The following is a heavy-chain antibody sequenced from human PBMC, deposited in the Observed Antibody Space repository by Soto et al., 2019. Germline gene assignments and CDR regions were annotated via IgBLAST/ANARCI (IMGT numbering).Heavy chain of an antibody. V-gene: IGHV3-30*18. CDR1: GFTFSSYG. CDR2: ISYDGSNK. Sequence: QVQLVESGGGVVQPGRSLRLSCAASGFTFSSYGMHWVHQAPGKGLEWVAVISYDGSNKYYADSVKGRFTISRDNSKNTLYLQMNSLRAEDTAVYYCAKNRDSGYDHDAFDIWGQGTMVTVSS. D-gene: IGHD5-12*01. J-gene: IGHJ3*02. CDR3: AKNRDSGYDHDAFDI.